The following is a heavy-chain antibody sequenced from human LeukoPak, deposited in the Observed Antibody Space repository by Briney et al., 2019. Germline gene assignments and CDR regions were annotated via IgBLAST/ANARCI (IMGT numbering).Heavy chain of an antibody. V-gene: IGHV4-30-2*01. D-gene: IGHD5-12*01. J-gene: IGHJ6*02. CDR2: IYHSGST. Sequence: SQTLSLTCTVSGGSISSGGYYWSWIRQPPGKGLEWIGYIYHSGSTYYNPSLKSRVTISVDTSKNQFSLKLSSVTAADTAVYYCARSATRGYYYGMDVWGQGTTVTVSS. CDR1: GGSISSGGYY. CDR3: ARSATRGYYYGMDV.